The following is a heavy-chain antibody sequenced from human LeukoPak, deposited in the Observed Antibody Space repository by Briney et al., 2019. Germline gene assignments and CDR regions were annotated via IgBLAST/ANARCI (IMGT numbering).Heavy chain of an antibody. CDR1: GFTFSSYS. CDR2: ISSSSSYI. D-gene: IGHD3-10*01. CDR3: ARESRGVGTAFDV. J-gene: IGHJ3*01. V-gene: IGHV3-21*01. Sequence: GGSLRPSCAASGFTFSSYSMNWVRQAPGKGLEWVSSISSSSSYIYYADSVKGRFTISRDNAKNSLYLQMNSLRAEDTAVYYCARESRGVGTAFDVWGQGTMVTVSS.